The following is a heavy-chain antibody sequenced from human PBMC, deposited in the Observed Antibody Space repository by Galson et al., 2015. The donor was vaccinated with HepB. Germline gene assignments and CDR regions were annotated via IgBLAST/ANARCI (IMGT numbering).Heavy chain of an antibody. CDR1: GFTFSSYG. J-gene: IGHJ4*02. CDR3: VANQYAPGSYFFFHY. D-gene: IGHD3-10*01. Sequence: SLRLSCAASGFTFSSYGMSWVRQAPGKGLEWVSVIGGNGGNRHYADSVKGRFTISRDNSKNTPFLQMNSLRAEDAAVYYCVANQYAPGSYFFFHYCGQGTLVTVSS. CDR2: IGGNGGNR. V-gene: IGHV3-23*01.